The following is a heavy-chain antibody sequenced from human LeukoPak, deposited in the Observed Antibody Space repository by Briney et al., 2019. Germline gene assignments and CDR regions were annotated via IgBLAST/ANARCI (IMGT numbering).Heavy chain of an antibody. CDR1: GFTSDDYA. J-gene: IGHJ4*02. D-gene: IGHD3-22*01. V-gene: IGHV3-43*02. CDR2: ISGDGGST. CDR3: ASPLYYDTRGFYYQVFD. Sequence: GGSLRLSCAASGFTSDDYAMHWVRQAPGKGLEWVSLISGDGGSTYYADSVKGRFTISRDNSKNSLYLQMNSLRAEDTAVYYCASPLYYDTRGFYYQVFDWGQGTLVTVSS.